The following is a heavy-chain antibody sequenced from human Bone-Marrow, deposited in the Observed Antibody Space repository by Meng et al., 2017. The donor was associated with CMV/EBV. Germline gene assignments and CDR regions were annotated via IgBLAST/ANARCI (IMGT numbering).Heavy chain of an antibody. CDR2: ISWNDDK. Sequence: SGPTLVKPTQTLTLTCTFSGFSLSTSAVGVGWIRQPPGKALEWLALISWNDDKRYSPSLKSRLTITKDTSKNQVVLTMTNMDPGDTATYYCAHASSSWYGGYYFDYWGQGTLVTVSS. D-gene: IGHD6-13*01. CDR1: GFSLSTSAVG. J-gene: IGHJ4*02. CDR3: AHASSSWYGGYYFDY. V-gene: IGHV2-5*01.